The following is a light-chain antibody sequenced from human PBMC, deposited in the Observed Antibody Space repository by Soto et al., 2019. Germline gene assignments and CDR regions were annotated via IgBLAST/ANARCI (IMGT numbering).Light chain of an antibody. CDR2: KAS. J-gene: IGKJ2*01. CDR3: QLYDSLSYT. Sequence: DIHMTKSPSTLSASVGDRVTITCRASQDVSQWLAWYQQKPRRAPKLLIYKASSLENGVPPRFSGRGSRTEFTLTIRDLQHDDFATYSCQLYDSLSYTFGQVNKLEIK. CDR1: QDVSQW. V-gene: IGKV1-5*03.